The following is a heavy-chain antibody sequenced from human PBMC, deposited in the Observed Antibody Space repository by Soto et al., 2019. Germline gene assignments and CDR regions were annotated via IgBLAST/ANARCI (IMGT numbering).Heavy chain of an antibody. J-gene: IGHJ6*02. CDR2: IYYSGST. CDR3: ARKGADYYGMDV. CDR1: GGSISSYY. Sequence: PSETLSLTCTVSGGSISSYYWSWIRQPPGKGLEWIGYIYYSGSTNYNPSLKSRVTISVDTSKNQFSLKLSSVTAADTAVYYCARKGADYYGMDVWGQGTTVTVS. V-gene: IGHV4-59*01.